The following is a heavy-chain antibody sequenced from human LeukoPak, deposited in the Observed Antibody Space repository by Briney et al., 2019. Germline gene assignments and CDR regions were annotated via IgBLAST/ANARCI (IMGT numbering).Heavy chain of an antibody. Sequence: PGGSLRLSCAASGFTFSSYGMHWVRQAPGKGLEWVAVIPYDGSNKYYADSVKGRFTISRDNSKNTLYLQMNSLRAEDTAVYYCAKFIQYMTTIYYYGMDVWGQGTTVTVSS. V-gene: IGHV3-30*18. J-gene: IGHJ6*02. CDR1: GFTFSSYG. CDR3: AKFIQYMTTIYYYGMDV. CDR2: IPYDGSNK. D-gene: IGHD4-17*01.